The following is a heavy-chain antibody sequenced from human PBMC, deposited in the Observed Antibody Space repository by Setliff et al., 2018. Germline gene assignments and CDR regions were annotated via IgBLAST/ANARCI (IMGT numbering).Heavy chain of an antibody. CDR3: AVDHVTNIAESGYGYTRIDP. Sequence: SETLSLTCTVSGGSITDENSWWAWIRQPAGKRPEWLGLIYIRGGTDYNPSLKSRVTISIDTSRNQFSLNLTSVTAADTAVYYCAVDHVTNIAESGYGYTRIDPWGQGIPVTV. D-gene: IGHD6-19*01. V-gene: IGHV4-61*02. J-gene: IGHJ5*02. CDR2: IYIRGGT. CDR1: GGSITDENSW.